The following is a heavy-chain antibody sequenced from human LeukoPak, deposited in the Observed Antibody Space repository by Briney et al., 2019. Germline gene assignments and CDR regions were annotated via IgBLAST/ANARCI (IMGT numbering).Heavy chain of an antibody. V-gene: IGHV4-4*02. Sequence: PSETLSLTCAVSGGSISSSNWWSWVRQPPGKGLEWIGEIYHSGSTNYNPSLKSRVTISVDKSKNQFSLKLSSVTAADTAVYYCARVVGDSSDAFDIWGQGTMVTVSS. D-gene: IGHD2-21*02. CDR1: GGSISSSNW. J-gene: IGHJ3*02. CDR3: ARVVGDSSDAFDI. CDR2: IYHSGST.